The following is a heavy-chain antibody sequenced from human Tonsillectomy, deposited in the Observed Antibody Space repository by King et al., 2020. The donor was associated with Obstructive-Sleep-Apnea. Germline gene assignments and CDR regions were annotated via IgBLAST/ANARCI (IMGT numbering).Heavy chain of an antibody. D-gene: IGHD6-19*01. V-gene: IGHV6-1*01. CDR3: ARDEVAGTSDWSDP. J-gene: IGHJ5*02. CDR1: GDSVSSNSAA. CDR2: TYYRSKWYN. Sequence: VQLQQSGPGLVKPSQTLSLTCAISGDSVSSNSAAWNWIRQSPSKGLEWLGRTYYRSKWYNDFAVSVKRRININPHTSKNQFSLTLNSVTPEATAVYYCARDEVAGTSDWSDPWGQGTLVTVSS.